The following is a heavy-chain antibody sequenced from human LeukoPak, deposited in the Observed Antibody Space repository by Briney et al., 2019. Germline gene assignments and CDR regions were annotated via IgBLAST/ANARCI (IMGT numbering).Heavy chain of an antibody. J-gene: IGHJ3*01. CDR2: ISGRGDGT. Sequence: GGSLRLSCAASGFTFSSFAISWVRQGPGKGLEWVASISGRGDGTSYADSVKGRFTISRDNTKNTPYLQMNSLRAEDTAVYYCAKAEYCSSTTCYAFDVWGQGTMVTVSS. CDR3: AKAEYCSSTTCYAFDV. D-gene: IGHD2-2*01. CDR1: GFTFSSFA. V-gene: IGHV3-23*01.